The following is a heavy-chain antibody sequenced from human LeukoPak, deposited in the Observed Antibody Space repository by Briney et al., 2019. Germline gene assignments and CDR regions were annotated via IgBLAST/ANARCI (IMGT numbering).Heavy chain of an antibody. D-gene: IGHD2-15*01. V-gene: IGHV1-69*01. Sequence: SVKVSCKASGGTFSSYAISWVRQAPGQGLEWMGGIIPIFGTANYAQKFQGRVTITADESTSTAYMELSSLRSDDTAVYYCARDHYSSVVCYYMGVWGKGTTATVSS. CDR3: ARDHYSSVVCYYMGV. CDR1: GGTFSSYA. CDR2: IIPIFGTA. J-gene: IGHJ6*03.